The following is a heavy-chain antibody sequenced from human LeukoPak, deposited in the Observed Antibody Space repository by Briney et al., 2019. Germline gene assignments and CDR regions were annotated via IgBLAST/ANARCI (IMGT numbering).Heavy chain of an antibody. CDR3: ARTGVGDGSGRAFDI. J-gene: IGHJ3*02. CDR2: IYYSGST. CDR1: GGSISSYY. V-gene: IGHV4-59*01. D-gene: IGHD3-10*01. Sequence: SETLSLTCTVSGGSISSYYWSWIRHPPGKGVEWFGYIYYSGSTNYNPSLKRRVTISVDTSKNQFSLKLSSVTAADTAVYYCARTGVGDGSGRAFDIWGQGTMVTVSS.